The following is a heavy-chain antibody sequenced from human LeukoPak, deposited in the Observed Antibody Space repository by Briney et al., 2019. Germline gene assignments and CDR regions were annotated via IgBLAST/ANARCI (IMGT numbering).Heavy chain of an antibody. CDR1: GGSISSYY. V-gene: IGHV4-59*12. Sequence: SETLSLTCTVSGGSISSYYWSWIRQPPGKGLEWIGYIYYSGSTNYNPSLKSRVTISVDTSKNQFSLKLSSVTAADTAVYYCARGNEYSSGWSYYYYYGMDVWGQGTTVTVSS. D-gene: IGHD6-19*01. CDR3: ARGNEYSSGWSYYYYYGMDV. CDR2: IYYSGST. J-gene: IGHJ6*02.